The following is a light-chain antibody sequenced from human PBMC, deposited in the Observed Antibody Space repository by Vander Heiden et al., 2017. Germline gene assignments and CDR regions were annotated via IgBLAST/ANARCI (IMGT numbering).Light chain of an antibody. CDR2: MSS. Sequence: QSVLTQPPSASGTPGQRVSISCSGSRSNIATNYVYWYQQLPGTAPKLLIYMSSQRPSGVPDRFSGSKSGTSASLAISGLRSEDEADYYCASWDESLSGVVFVGGTKLTVL. J-gene: IGLJ2*01. CDR3: ASWDESLSGVV. CDR1: RSNIATNY. V-gene: IGLV1-47*01.